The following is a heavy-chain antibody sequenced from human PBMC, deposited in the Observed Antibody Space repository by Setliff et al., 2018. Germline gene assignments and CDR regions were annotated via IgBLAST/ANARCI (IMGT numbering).Heavy chain of an antibody. CDR1: GGPISSSSYY. Sequence: LSLTCTVSGGPISSSSYYWGWIRQPPGKGLEWIGSIYYSGSTYYNPSLKSRVTISVDTSKNQFSLKLSSVTAADTAVYYCARESAYCSGGSCYFLGVVWFDPWGQGTTVTVSS. J-gene: IGHJ5*01. V-gene: IGHV4-39*07. CDR3: ARESAYCSGGSCYFLGVVWFDP. CDR2: IYYSGST. D-gene: IGHD2-15*01.